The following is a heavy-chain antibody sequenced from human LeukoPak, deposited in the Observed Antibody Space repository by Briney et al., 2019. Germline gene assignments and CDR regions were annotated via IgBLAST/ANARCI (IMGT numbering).Heavy chain of an antibody. CDR1: GFTFSSYA. CDR3: ARSLVVVIAPDY. Sequence: PGGSLRLSCAASGFTFSSYAMSWVRQAPGKGLEWVAVISYDGSNKYYADSVKGRFTISRDNSKNTLYLQMNSLRAEDTAVYYCARSLVVVIAPDYWGQGTLVTVSS. D-gene: IGHD2-21*01. J-gene: IGHJ4*02. V-gene: IGHV3-30-3*01. CDR2: ISYDGSNK.